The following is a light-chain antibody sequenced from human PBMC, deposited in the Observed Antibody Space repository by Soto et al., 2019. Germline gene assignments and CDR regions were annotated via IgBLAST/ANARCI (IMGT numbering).Light chain of an antibody. CDR3: QQYGSSPF. V-gene: IGKV3-20*01. Sequence: EIVLTQSPGTLSLSPGERATLSCRASQSVSSSYLAWYQQKPGQAPRLLIYGASSRATGIPDRFSGSRSGTDFTLTISRLEPEDFAVYYCQQYGSSPFFGRGTKLEIK. CDR2: GAS. CDR1: QSVSSSY. J-gene: IGKJ2*01.